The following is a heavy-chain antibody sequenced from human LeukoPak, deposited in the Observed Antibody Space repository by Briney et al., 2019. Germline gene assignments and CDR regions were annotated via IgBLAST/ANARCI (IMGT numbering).Heavy chain of an antibody. V-gene: IGHV3-48*04. CDR3: AREGSTRYFDL. CDR2: ITSSSSAL. Sequence: GGSLRLSCAASGFTFSSYRMNWVRQAPGKGPEWISYITSSSSALFYADSVRGRFTISRDNARNSLYLQMSSLRAEDTAVYYCAREGSTRYFDLWGRGTLVTVSS. CDR1: GFTFSSYR. J-gene: IGHJ2*01.